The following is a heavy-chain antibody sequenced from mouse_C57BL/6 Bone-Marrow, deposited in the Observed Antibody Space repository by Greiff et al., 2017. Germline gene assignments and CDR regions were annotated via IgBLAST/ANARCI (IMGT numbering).Heavy chain of an antibody. CDR1: GYTFTSYW. D-gene: IGHD1-1*01. CDR3: ARVPDYYGSSFSFAY. V-gene: IGHV1-64*01. CDR2: IHPNSGST. Sequence: VQLQQPGAELVKPGASVKLSCKASGYTFTSYWMHWVKQRPGQGLEWIGMIHPNSGSTNYNEKFKSKATLTVDKSSSTAYMQLSSLTSEDSAFYYCARVPDYYGSSFSFAYWGQGTLVTVSA. J-gene: IGHJ3*01.